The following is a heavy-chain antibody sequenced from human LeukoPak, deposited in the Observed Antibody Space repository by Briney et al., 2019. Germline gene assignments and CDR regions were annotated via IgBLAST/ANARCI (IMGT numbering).Heavy chain of an antibody. CDR2: IYYSGST. V-gene: IGHV4-31*03. J-gene: IGHJ4*02. D-gene: IGHD6-19*01. CDR1: GCSISSGGYY. Sequence: SETLSLTCTVSGCSISSGGYYWSWIRQHPGKGLEWIGYIYYSGSTYYNPSLKSRVTISVDTSKNQFSLKLSSVTAADTAVYYCARGRYSSGWYDYWGQGTLVTVSS. CDR3: ARGRYSSGWYDY.